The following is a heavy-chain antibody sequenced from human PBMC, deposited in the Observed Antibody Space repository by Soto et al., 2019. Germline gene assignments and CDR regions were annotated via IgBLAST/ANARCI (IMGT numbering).Heavy chain of an antibody. CDR1: GGSISSSGYY. CDR2: IYSDGRT. Sequence: PSETLSLTCTVSGGSISSSGYYWGWIRQSPGKGLEWIGNIYSDGRTYYNPSLRSRVALAIGTSPNQFSLKLSSVAASDTAVYYCATQKCSSAAHSYRMDVWSLRTPVSAS. V-gene: IGHV4-39*01. CDR3: ATQKCSSAAHSYRMDV. J-gene: IGHJ6*02. D-gene: IGHD2-15*01.